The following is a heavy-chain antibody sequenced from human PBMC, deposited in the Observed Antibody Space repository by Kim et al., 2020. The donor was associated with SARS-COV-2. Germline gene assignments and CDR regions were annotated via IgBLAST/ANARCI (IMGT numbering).Heavy chain of an antibody. J-gene: IGHJ5*02. CDR3: AKLNDYVWGSYRNWFDP. D-gene: IGHD3-16*02. Sequence: GGSLRLSCVVSGVTFSNYAMSWVRQAPGKGLEWVSSISGSGGSTYYAASAKGRFTISRDNAKDTLFLQMNRLRADDTAIYYCAKLNDYVWGSYRNWFDPWGQGTLVTVSS. CDR1: GVTFSNYA. CDR2: ISGSGGST. V-gene: IGHV3-23*01.